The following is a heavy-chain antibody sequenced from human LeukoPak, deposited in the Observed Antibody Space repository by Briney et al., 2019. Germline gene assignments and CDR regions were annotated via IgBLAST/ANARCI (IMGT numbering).Heavy chain of an antibody. D-gene: IGHD3-3*01. Sequence: SETLSLACTVSGGSISVYFWSWIRQPAGKGLEWIGRIYISGSTNYNPSLKSRVSMSIDTSKNQFSLKLISVTAADTAVYYCARLVPERFFQLNPEGYYNYWGQGTLVTVSS. J-gene: IGHJ4*02. CDR2: IYISGST. CDR1: GGSISVYF. CDR3: ARLVPERFFQLNPEGYYNY. V-gene: IGHV4-4*07.